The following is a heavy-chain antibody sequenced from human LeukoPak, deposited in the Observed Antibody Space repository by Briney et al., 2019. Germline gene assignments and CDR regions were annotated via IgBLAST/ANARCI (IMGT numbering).Heavy chain of an antibody. CDR1: GGSFSRYY. J-gene: IGHJ4*02. Sequence: SETLSLTCAVYGGSFSRYYWSWIRQPPGKGLEWIGEINHSGSTNYNPSLKSRVTISVDTSKNQFSLKLSSVTAADTAVYYCAGILSSTSSVDYWGQGTLVTVSS. V-gene: IGHV4-34*01. CDR3: AGILSSTSSVDY. CDR2: INHSGST. D-gene: IGHD2-2*01.